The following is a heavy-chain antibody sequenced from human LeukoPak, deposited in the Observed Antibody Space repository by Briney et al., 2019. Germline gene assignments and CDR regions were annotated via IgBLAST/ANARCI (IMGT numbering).Heavy chain of an antibody. CDR2: ISTYNGYT. J-gene: IGHJ4*02. D-gene: IGHD1-1*01. Sequence: ASVKVSCKASVYTITDSYSITWVRQAPGQGLEWMGYISTYNGYTNYAQNLQGRVSMTTDTSTNTAYMELRSLRSDDTAVYYCARADNGAREGFDYWGQGTLVTVSS. CDR1: VYTITDSYS. V-gene: IGHV1-18*01. CDR3: ARADNGAREGFDY.